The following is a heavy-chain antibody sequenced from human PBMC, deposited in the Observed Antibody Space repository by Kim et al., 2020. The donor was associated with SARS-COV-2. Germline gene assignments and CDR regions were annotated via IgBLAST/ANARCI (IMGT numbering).Heavy chain of an antibody. J-gene: IGHJ4*02. D-gene: IGHD2-15*01. V-gene: IGHV4-34*01. CDR2: INHSGST. CDR3: ARSLGGLLLDY. CDR1: GGSFSGYY. Sequence: SETLSLTCAVYGGSFSGYYWSWIRQPPGKGLEWIGEINHSGSTNYNPSLKSRVTISVDTSKNQFSLKLSSVTAADTAVYYCARSLGGLLLDYWGQGTLVTVSS.